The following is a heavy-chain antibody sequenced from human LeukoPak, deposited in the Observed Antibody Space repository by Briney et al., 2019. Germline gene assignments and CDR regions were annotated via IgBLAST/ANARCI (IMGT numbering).Heavy chain of an antibody. J-gene: IGHJ3*02. D-gene: IGHD2-21*02. CDR2: ISWNSGSI. V-gene: IGHV3-9*01. CDR1: GFTFDDYA. Sequence: GGSLRLSCAASGFTFDDYAMHWVRQAPGKGLEWVSGISWNSGSIGYADSVKGRFTISRDNAKNSLYLQMNSLRAEDTALYYCAKGDLGAFDIWGQGTMVTVSS. CDR3: AKGDLGAFDI.